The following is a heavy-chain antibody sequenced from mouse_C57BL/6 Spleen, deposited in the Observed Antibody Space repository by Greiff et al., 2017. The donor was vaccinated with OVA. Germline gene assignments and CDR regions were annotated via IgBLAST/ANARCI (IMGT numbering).Heavy chain of an antibody. D-gene: IGHD6-1*01. CDR3: ARRGCREFDY. J-gene: IGHJ2*01. V-gene: IGHV1-50*01. CDR2: IDPSDSYT. CDR1: GYTFTSYW. Sequence: VQLQQPGAELVKPGASVKLSCKASGYTFTSYWMQWVKQRPGQGLEWIGEIDPSDSYTNYNQKFKGKATLTVDTSSSTAYMQLSSLTSEDSAVYYCARRGCREFDYWGQGTTLTVSS.